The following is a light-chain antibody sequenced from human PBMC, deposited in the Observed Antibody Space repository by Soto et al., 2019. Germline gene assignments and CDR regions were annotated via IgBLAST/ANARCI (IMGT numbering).Light chain of an antibody. Sequence: EIVMTQSPATLSVSPGGRATLSCRASQSVSSNLAWYQQKPGQAPRLLIYVASTRAPGFPARFSGSGSGTEITLTISSLQSEDVAVYYCQQYKNWPLTFGGGTRVDIK. CDR2: VAS. V-gene: IGKV3-15*01. J-gene: IGKJ4*01. CDR3: QQYKNWPLT. CDR1: QSVSSN.